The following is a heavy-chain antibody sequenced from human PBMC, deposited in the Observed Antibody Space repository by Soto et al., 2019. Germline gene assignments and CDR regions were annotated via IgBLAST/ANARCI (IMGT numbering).Heavy chain of an antibody. CDR1: GGSISSYY. J-gene: IGHJ6*03. CDR3: ARVLSRFGELFGGHGVVYYYYYMDV. Sequence: SETLSLTCTVSGGSISSYYWSWIRQPPGKGLEWIGYIYYSGSTNYNPSLKSRVTISVDTSKNQFSLKLSSVTAADTAVYYCARVLSRFGELFGGHGVVYYYYYMDVWGKGTTVTVSS. CDR2: IYYSGST. D-gene: IGHD3-10*01. V-gene: IGHV4-59*01.